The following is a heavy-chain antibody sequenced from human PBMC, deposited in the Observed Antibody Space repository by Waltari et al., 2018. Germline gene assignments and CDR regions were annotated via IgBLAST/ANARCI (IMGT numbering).Heavy chain of an antibody. V-gene: IGHV4-59*01. CDR2: IYYSGST. D-gene: IGHD6-19*01. Sequence: QVQLQESGPGLVKPSETLSLTCTVSGGSISSYYWSWIRQPPGKGLEWIGYIYYSGSTNYNPSLKSRVTISVDTSKNQFSLKLSSVTAADTAVYYCARGVSVAVARPLFDPWGQGTLVTVSS. CDR3: ARGVSVAVARPLFDP. J-gene: IGHJ5*02. CDR1: GGSISSYY.